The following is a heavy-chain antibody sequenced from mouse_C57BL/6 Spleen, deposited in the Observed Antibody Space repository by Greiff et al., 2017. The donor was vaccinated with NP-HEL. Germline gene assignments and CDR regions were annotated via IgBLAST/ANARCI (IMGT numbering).Heavy chain of an antibody. J-gene: IGHJ3*01. V-gene: IGHV3-6*01. CDR1: GYSITSGYY. Sequence: VQLQESGPGLVKPSQSLSLTCSVTGYSITSGYYWNWIRQFPGNKLEWMGYISYDGSNNYNPSLKNRISITRDTSKNQFFLKLNSVTTEDTATYYCARPITTVEPGWFAYWGQGTLVTVSA. D-gene: IGHD1-1*01. CDR2: ISYDGSN. CDR3: ARPITTVEPGWFAY.